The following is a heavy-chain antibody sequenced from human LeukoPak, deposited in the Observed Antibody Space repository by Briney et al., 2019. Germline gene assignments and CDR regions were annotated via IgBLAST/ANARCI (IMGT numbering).Heavy chain of an antibody. D-gene: IGHD3-22*01. V-gene: IGHV4-34*01. CDR2: INHSGST. Sequence: SETLSLTCAVYGGSFSGYYWSWIRQPPGKGLEWIGEINHSGSTYYNPSLKSRVTISVDTSKNQFSLKLSSVTAADTAVYYCAKRGETYYYDSSGYYFDYWGQGTLVTVSS. J-gene: IGHJ4*02. CDR3: AKRGETYYYDSSGYYFDY. CDR1: GGSFSGYY.